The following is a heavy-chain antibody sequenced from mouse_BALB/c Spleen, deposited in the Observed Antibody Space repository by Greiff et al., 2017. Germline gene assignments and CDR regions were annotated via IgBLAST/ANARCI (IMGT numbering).Heavy chain of an antibody. CDR1: GYSFTSGSS. Sequence: EVQVVESGPDLVKPSQSLSLTCTVTGYSFTSGSSWHCLRTFPGNKLEGMAYIHYSGSTNYNPSLKRRTSITRDTSKNQFFLQLNSVTTEDTATYCAARGLSKPYFDYWGQGTTLTVSS. D-gene: IGHD3-1*01. V-gene: IGHV3-1*02. CDR3: ARGLSKPYFDY. J-gene: IGHJ2*01. CDR2: IHYSGST.